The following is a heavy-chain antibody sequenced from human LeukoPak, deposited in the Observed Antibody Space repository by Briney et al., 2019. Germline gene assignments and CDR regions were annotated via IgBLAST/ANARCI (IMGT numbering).Heavy chain of an antibody. J-gene: IGHJ1*01. V-gene: IGHV4-4*07. CDR2: IYTSGST. Sequence: SETLSLTCTVSGGSISSYYWSWIRQPAGKGLEWMGRIYTSGSTNYNPSLKSRVTISVDKSKNQFSLKLSSVTAADTAVYYCVGSGYYYAEYFQHWGQGTLVTVSS. CDR3: VGSGYYYAEYFQH. D-gene: IGHD3-22*01. CDR1: GGSISSYY.